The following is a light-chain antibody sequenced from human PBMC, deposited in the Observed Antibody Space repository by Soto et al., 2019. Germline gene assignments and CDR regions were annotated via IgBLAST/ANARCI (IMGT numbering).Light chain of an antibody. CDR1: QSVRSER. CDR3: QQYDVSPIT. CDR2: DAS. J-gene: IGKJ5*01. Sequence: TQSPSTLSGSEGDRVTITCRASQSVRSERLAWYQHKRGQAPRLVIFDASSRATGIPERFSGSGSGTDFTLTITRLEPEDFAVYFCQQYDVSPITFGLGTRLEIK. V-gene: IGKV3-20*01.